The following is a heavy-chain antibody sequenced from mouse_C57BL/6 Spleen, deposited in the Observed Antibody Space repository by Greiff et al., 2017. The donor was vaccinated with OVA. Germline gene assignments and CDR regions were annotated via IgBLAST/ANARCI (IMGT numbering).Heavy chain of an antibody. D-gene: IGHD1-1*01. CDR1: GYAFSSSW. CDR3: ARDYGSSYGYFDV. CDR2: IYPGDGDT. V-gene: IGHV1-82*01. J-gene: IGHJ1*03. Sequence: QVQLKESGPELVKPGASVKISCKASGYAFSSSWMNWVKQRPGKGLEWIGRIYPGDGDTNYNGKFKGKATLTADNSSSTAYMQLSSLTSEDSAVYFCARDYGSSYGYFDVWGTGTTVTVSS.